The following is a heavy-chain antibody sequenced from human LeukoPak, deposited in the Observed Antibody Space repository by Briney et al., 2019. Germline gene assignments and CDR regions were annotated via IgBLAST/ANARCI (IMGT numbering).Heavy chain of an antibody. J-gene: IGHJ4*02. CDR3: ANYGDYQYFDY. CDR2: ISYDATNK. V-gene: IGHV3-30*18. CDR1: GFTFINYG. Sequence: GRSLRLSCAASGFTFINYGMHWVRQAPGKGPEWVAVISYDATNKYYADSVKGRFTISRDNSKNTLYLQMNSLKTDDTAVYYCANYGDYQYFDYWGQGTLVTVSS. D-gene: IGHD4-17*01.